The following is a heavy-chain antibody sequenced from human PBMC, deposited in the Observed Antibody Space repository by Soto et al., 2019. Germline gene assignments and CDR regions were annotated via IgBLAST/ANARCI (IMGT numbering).Heavy chain of an antibody. J-gene: IGHJ6*02. CDR1: GFTFSSYA. D-gene: IGHD6-19*01. V-gene: IGHV3-30-3*01. CDR3: AGGQWLAYYYYGMDV. Sequence: ESVGGVVQPGRSLRLSCAASGFTFSSYAMHWVRQAPGKGLEWVAVISYDGSNKYYADSVKGRFTISRDNSKNTLYLQMNSLRAEDTAVYYCAGGQWLAYYYYGMDVWGQGTTVTVSS. CDR2: ISYDGSNK.